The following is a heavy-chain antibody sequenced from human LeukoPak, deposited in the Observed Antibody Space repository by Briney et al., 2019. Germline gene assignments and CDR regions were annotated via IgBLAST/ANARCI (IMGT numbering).Heavy chain of an antibody. Sequence: ASVKVSCKASGYTFTSYDIIWVRQAPGQGLEWMGWISAYNGNTNYAQKLQGRVTMTTDTSTSTAYMELSRLRSDDTAVYYCARVRYRLAETYIDYWGQGTLVTVSS. V-gene: IGHV1-18*01. D-gene: IGHD3-16*01. CDR3: ARVRYRLAETYIDY. CDR2: ISAYNGNT. CDR1: GYTFTSYD. J-gene: IGHJ4*02.